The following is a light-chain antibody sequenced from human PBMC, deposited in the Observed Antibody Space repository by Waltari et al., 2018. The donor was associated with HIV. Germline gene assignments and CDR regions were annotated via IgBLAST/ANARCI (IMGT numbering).Light chain of an antibody. J-gene: IGLJ3*02. V-gene: IGLV6-57*03. Sequence: NSVLTQPHSVSGSPGQTITNSCTRSSGSIASNYVQWYQQRPGSAPTTVIYEDSQRPSGVPDRFSGSIDSSSNSASLTISGLKTEDEADYHCQSYDSSFRWVFGGGTKLTVL. CDR1: SGSIASNY. CDR2: EDS. CDR3: QSYDSSFRWV.